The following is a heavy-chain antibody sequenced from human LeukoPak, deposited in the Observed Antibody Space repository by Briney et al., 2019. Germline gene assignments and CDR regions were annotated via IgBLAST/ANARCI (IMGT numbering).Heavy chain of an antibody. V-gene: IGHV1-24*01. D-gene: IGHD3-22*01. CDR3: ATGTISGYPYYYGMDV. J-gene: IGHJ6*02. CDR1: GYTLTELS. Sequence: GASVKVSCKVSGYTLTELSMHWVRQAPGKGLEWMGGFDPEDGETIYAQKFQGRVTMTEDTSTDTAYMELSSLRSEDTAMYYCATGTISGYPYYYGMDVWGQGTTVTVSS. CDR2: FDPEDGET.